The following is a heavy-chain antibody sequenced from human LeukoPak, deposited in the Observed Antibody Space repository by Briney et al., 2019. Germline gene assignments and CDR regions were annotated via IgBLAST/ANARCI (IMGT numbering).Heavy chain of an antibody. Sequence: PGGSLRLSCAASGFTFSSYAMSWVRQAPGKGLEWVSAISGSGGSTYYADSVKGRFTISRDNSKNTLYLEMNSLRAEDTAVYYCAKDGSGGVFGMDVWGQGTTVTVSS. CDR1: GFTFSSYA. CDR2: ISGSGGST. V-gene: IGHV3-23*01. CDR3: AKDGSGGVFGMDV. J-gene: IGHJ6*02. D-gene: IGHD2-15*01.